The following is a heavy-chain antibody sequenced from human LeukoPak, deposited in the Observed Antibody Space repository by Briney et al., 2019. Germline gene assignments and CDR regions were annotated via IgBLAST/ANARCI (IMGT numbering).Heavy chain of an antibody. J-gene: IGHJ4*02. Sequence: GRSLRLSCAASGITFSRFWMSWVRQAPGKGLQWVANINQDGSEKHYVDSVKGRFTISRDNAENSLYLQMNSLRAEDTAVYYCASGDHLDYWGQGALVTVAS. CDR3: ASGDHLDY. CDR1: GITFSRFW. CDR2: INQDGSEK. V-gene: IGHV3-7*03. D-gene: IGHD7-27*01.